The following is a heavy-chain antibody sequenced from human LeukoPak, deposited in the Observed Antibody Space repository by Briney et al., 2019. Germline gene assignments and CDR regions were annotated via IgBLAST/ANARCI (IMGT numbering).Heavy chain of an antibody. D-gene: IGHD6-19*01. CDR3: VARGGWARFDY. J-gene: IGHJ4*02. Sequence: GGSLRLSCAASGFTFTTYGMHWVRQAPGKGLEWVAFIQNDEIDKFYADSVKGRFTISRDNTKNSLYLQMNSLRAEDTAVYYCVARGGWARFDYWGQGTLVTVSS. V-gene: IGHV3-30*02. CDR2: IQNDEIDK. CDR1: GFTFTTYG.